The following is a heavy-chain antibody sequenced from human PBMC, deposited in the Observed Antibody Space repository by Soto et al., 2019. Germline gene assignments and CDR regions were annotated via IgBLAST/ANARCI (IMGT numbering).Heavy chain of an antibody. Sequence: QLYLQESGPGLVKPSETLSLTCSVSGGSVTSSTYYWGWIRQPPGKGLEWIGNIYYSGSTYFNPSLKSRVTISVDTSKNQFSLRLSSVTATDTAVYYCARLSAITKGRCFDPWGQGTLVTVSS. D-gene: IGHD1-20*01. CDR3: ARLSAITKGRCFDP. CDR2: IYYSGST. J-gene: IGHJ5*02. CDR1: GGSVTSSTYY. V-gene: IGHV4-39*01.